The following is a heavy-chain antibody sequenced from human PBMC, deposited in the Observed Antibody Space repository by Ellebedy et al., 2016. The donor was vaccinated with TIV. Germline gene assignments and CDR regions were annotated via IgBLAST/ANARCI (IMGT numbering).Heavy chain of an antibody. D-gene: IGHD1-26*01. V-gene: IGHV3-74*01. CDR3: ARGWSLPDY. J-gene: IGHJ4*02. CDR2: IDIDGSGT. Sequence: GESLKISXAASGFTFSNYWMHWVRQTPGKGLVWVSRIDIDGSGTSYADSVKGRFTISRDNAKNTVYLQMNSLRAEDTAVYYCARGWSLPDYWGQGTLVTVSS. CDR1: GFTFSNYW.